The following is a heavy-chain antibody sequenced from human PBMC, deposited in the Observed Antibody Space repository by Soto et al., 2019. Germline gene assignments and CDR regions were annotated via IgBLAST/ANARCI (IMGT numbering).Heavy chain of an antibody. D-gene: IGHD2-15*01. CDR1: GFTVSSNY. CDR3: ARTLGYCSGGSCYSNNWFDP. J-gene: IGHJ5*02. Sequence: GSLRLSCAASGFTVSSNYMSWVRQAPGKGLEWVSVIYSGGSTYYADSVKGRFTISRDNSKNTLYLQMNSLRAEDTAVYYCARTLGYCSGGSCYSNNWFDPWGQGTLVTVSS. CDR2: IYSGGST. V-gene: IGHV3-66*01.